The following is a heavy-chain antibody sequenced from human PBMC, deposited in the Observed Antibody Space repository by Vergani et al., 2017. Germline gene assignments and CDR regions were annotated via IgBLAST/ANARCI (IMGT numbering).Heavy chain of an antibody. D-gene: IGHD4-17*01. J-gene: IGHJ2*01. CDR1: GFTFSSYA. CDR2: ISGSGGSA. CDR3: AEDPRDYGDYLGWYFDL. Sequence: EVQLLESGGGLVQPGGSLRLSCAASGFTFSSYAMSWVRQAPGKGLEWVSAISGSGGSAYYADSVKGRFTISRDNSKNTLYLQMNSLRAEDTAIYYWAEDPRDYGDYLGWYFDLWGRGTLVTVSS. V-gene: IGHV3-23*01.